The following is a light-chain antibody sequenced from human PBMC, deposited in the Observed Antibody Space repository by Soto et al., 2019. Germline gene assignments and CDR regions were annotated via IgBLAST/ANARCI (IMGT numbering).Light chain of an antibody. CDR2: DAF. Sequence: VLTQSPGTLSLSPGERATLSCRASQSVSTSYVAWYQQKFGQAPRLIIYDAFSRETGIPARFSGSGSGTEFTLTISSLQSEDFEVYYCQQYNKWTRTFGQGTQVDIK. CDR1: QSVSTS. CDR3: QQYNKWTRT. V-gene: IGKV3-15*01. J-gene: IGKJ1*01.